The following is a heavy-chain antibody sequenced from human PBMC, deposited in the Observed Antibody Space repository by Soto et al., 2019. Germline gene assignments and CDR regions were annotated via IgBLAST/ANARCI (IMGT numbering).Heavy chain of an antibody. CDR2: IDPSDSYT. V-gene: IGHV5-10-1*01. J-gene: IGHJ5*02. D-gene: IGHD3-10*01. Sequence: GESLKISCKGSGYSFTSYWISWVRQMPGKGLEWMGRIDPSDSYTNYSPSFQGHVTISADKSISTAYLQWSSLKASDTAMYYCATYPFMVRGVITPFDPWGQGTLVTVSS. CDR3: ATYPFMVRGVITPFDP. CDR1: GYSFTSYW.